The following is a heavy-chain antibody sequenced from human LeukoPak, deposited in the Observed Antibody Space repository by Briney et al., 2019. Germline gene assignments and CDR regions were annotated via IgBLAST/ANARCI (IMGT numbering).Heavy chain of an antibody. Sequence: GGSLRLSCAASGFTFDDYAMHWVRQAPGKGLEWVSGINWSGDRIGYADSVKGRFTISRDNAKKSLCLQMNSLRAEDTALYYCAKGGIHRGYYYYYMDVWGKGTTVTISS. CDR2: INWSGDRI. V-gene: IGHV3-9*01. CDR3: AKGGIHRGYYYYYMDV. CDR1: GFTFDDYA. D-gene: IGHD6-13*01. J-gene: IGHJ6*03.